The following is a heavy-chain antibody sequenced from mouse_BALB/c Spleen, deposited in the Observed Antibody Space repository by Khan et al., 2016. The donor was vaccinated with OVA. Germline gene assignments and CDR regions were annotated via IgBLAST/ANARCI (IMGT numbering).Heavy chain of an antibody. Sequence: QVHVKQSGAELAKPGASVKMSCKASGYTFTSYWMHWIKQRPGQGLEWIGYINPTSGYTDYNQKFKDKATLTADKSSSTAYMQLSSLTSDDSAVYYCARERIDYWGQGTALTVSS. CDR2: INPTSGYT. CDR3: ARERIDY. V-gene: IGHV1-7*01. J-gene: IGHJ2*01. CDR1: GYTFTSYW.